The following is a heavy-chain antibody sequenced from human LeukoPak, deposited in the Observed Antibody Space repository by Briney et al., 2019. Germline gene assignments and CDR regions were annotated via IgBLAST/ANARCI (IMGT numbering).Heavy chain of an antibody. J-gene: IGHJ4*02. D-gene: IGHD2-21*01. Sequence: SQTLSLTCTVSGGSISSGDYYWSWIRQPPGKGLEWIGYIYYSGSTYYNPSLKSRVTISVDTSKNQFSLKLSSVTAADTAAYYCARETRTYCGGDCYWYWGQGTLVTVSS. CDR2: IYYSGST. V-gene: IGHV4-30-4*08. CDR3: ARETRTYCGGDCYWY. CDR1: GGSISSGDYY.